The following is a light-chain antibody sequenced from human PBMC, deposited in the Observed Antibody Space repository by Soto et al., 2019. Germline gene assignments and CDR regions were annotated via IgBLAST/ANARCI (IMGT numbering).Light chain of an antibody. J-gene: IGKJ4*01. CDR3: QHRYSWPLT. V-gene: IGKV3-11*01. CDR2: DAS. Sequence: EVVLIQSPATLSLSPGERATLSCRASQSVGMYLAWYQHKPGQAPRLLIYDASNRATGIPARFSGSGSGTDFTLTISSLEPEDFAVYYCQHRYSWPLTFGGGTRVEIK. CDR1: QSVGMY.